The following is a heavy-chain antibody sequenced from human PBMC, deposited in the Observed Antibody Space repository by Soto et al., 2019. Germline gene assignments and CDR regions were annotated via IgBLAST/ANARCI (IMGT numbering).Heavy chain of an antibody. CDR1: GGSISISNYQ. V-gene: IGHV4-39*01. D-gene: IGHD2-2*01. J-gene: IGHJ6*02. CDR2: IYYTGNT. Sequence: QLQLQESGPGLMKPSETLSLTCSVSGGSISISNYQWGWIRQPPGKELEWTASIYYTGNTYYNPSLKSRVTMSIDTSKNQFSLKVSSVTAADTAVYYCARLGGNCDVTGCYGYYVMDVWGQGTTVTVSS. CDR3: ARLGGNCDVTGCYGYYVMDV.